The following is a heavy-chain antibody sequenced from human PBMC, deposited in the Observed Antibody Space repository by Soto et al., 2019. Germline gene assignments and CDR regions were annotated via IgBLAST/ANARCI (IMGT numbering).Heavy chain of an antibody. J-gene: IGHJ4*02. CDR2: ISYDGSNK. V-gene: IGHV3-30-3*01. CDR3: ATVPSSSGRAHFDY. CDR1: GFTFSSYA. D-gene: IGHD2-15*01. Sequence: QVQLVESGGGVVQPGRSLRLSCAASGFTFSSYAMHWVRQAPGKGLEWVAVISYDGSNKYYADSVKGRFTISRDNSKNTLYLQMNRLRAEDTAVYYCATVPSSSGRAHFDYWGQGTLVTVSS.